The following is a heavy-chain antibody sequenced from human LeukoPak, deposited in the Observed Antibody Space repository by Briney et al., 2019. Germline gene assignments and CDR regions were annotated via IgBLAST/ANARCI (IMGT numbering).Heavy chain of an antibody. V-gene: IGHV1-8*02. CDR2: MNPNSGNT. CDR1: GYTFTSYD. Sequence: GASVKVSCKASGYTFTSYDINWVRQATGQGLEWMGWMNPNSGNTGYAQKFQGRVTMTEDTSTDTAYMELSSLRSEDTAVYYCATDLFDYGSGSYSFDYWGQGTLVTVSS. D-gene: IGHD3-10*01. CDR3: ATDLFDYGSGSYSFDY. J-gene: IGHJ4*02.